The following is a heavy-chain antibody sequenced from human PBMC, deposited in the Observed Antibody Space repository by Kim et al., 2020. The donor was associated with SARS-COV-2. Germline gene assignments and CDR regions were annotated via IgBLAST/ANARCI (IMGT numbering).Heavy chain of an antibody. V-gene: IGHV4-4*02. Sequence: SETLSLTCAVSGGSISSSNWWSWVRQPPGKGLEWIGEIYHSGSTNYNPSLKSRVTISVDKSKNQFSLKLSSVTAADTAVYYCARKSNGSGSYYPFDYWGQGTLVTVSS. CDR1: GGSISSSNW. J-gene: IGHJ4*02. CDR2: IYHSGST. D-gene: IGHD3-10*01. CDR3: ARKSNGSGSYYPFDY.